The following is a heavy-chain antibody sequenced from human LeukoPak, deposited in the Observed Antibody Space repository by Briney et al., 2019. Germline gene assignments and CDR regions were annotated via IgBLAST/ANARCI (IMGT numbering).Heavy chain of an antibody. J-gene: IGHJ4*02. D-gene: IGHD2-15*01. CDR2: IYYSGST. CDR3: ARGHHCSGGSCYWVDY. CDR1: GGSISSYY. Sequence: SETLSLTCTVSGGSISSYYWSWIRQPPGKGLQWIGYIYYSGSTNYNPSLKSRVTISVDTSKNQFSLKLSSVTAADTAVYYCARGHHCSGGSCYWVDYWGQGTLVTVSS. V-gene: IGHV4-59*01.